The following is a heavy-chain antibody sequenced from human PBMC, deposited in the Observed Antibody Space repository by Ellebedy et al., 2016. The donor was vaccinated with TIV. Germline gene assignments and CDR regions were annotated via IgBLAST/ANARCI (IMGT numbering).Heavy chain of an antibody. Sequence: GGSLRLSXAASGFTFSSYAMSWVRQAPGKGLEWVSGISGSGGNTYYADSVQGRFTISRDNSKNTLYLQMNSLRAEDTAVYYCAKDSRMGTTRFDYWGQGTLVTVSS. J-gene: IGHJ4*02. V-gene: IGHV3-23*01. D-gene: IGHD4-17*01. CDR3: AKDSRMGTTRFDY. CDR2: ISGSGGNT. CDR1: GFTFSSYA.